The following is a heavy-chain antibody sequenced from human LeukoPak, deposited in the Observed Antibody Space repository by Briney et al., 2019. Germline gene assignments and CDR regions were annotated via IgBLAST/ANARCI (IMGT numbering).Heavy chain of an antibody. Sequence: SETLSLTCTVSGGSISNYYWSWNRQPPGKGLEWIGYIYYSGSTNYNPSLESRVTIPVDTSKNQVSLKLSSVTAADTAVYYCARHWSGSGDYYPFDYWGQGTLVTVSS. J-gene: IGHJ4*02. CDR3: ARHWSGSGDYYPFDY. V-gene: IGHV4-59*08. CDR1: GGSISNYY. D-gene: IGHD3-10*01. CDR2: IYYSGST.